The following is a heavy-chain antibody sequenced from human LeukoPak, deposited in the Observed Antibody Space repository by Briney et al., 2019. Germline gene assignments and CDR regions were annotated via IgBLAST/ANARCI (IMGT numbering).Heavy chain of an antibody. V-gene: IGHV3-23*01. CDR3: ARVRCSTISCHPNWFDP. D-gene: IGHD2-2*01. CDR2: ISGGGTSST. Sequence: PGGSLRLSCAASGFTSSSSAMSWVRQAPGKGLEWVSSISGGGTSSTYYADSVKGRFTISRDNSKNTLYLQMSSLRAEDTAVYYCARVRCSTISCHPNWFDPWGQGTLVTVSS. CDR1: GFTSSSSA. J-gene: IGHJ5*02.